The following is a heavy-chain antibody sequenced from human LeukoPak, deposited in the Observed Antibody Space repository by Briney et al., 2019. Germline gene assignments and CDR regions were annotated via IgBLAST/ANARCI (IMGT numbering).Heavy chain of an antibody. CDR1: GYTFTVYY. CDR3: ARGRSVDYGDYETIDY. Sequence: ASVTVSCKASGYTFTVYYMHWVRQAPGQGREWMGWINPNSGGTNYAQKFQGRVTMTRDTSISTAYMELSRLRSDDTAVYYCARGRSVDYGDYETIDYWGQGTLVTVSS. J-gene: IGHJ4*02. CDR2: INPNSGGT. D-gene: IGHD4-17*01. V-gene: IGHV1-2*02.